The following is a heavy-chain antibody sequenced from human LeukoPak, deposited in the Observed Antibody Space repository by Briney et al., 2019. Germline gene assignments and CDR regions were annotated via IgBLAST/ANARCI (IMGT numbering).Heavy chain of an antibody. CDR3: ARQLGYCRGGSCYFDY. CDR2: ISDSGGAT. Sequence: GGSLRLSCAASGFTFSTYAMSWVRQAPGKGLEWVSAISDSGGATFDADSVKGRFTISRDNSKNTLFLQMNSLRAEDTAVYYCARQLGYCRGGSCYFDYWGQGILVTVSS. J-gene: IGHJ4*02. D-gene: IGHD2-15*01. CDR1: GFTFSTYA. V-gene: IGHV3-23*01.